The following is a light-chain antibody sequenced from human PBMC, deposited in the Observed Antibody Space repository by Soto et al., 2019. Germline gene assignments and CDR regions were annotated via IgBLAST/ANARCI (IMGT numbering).Light chain of an antibody. V-gene: IGKV1-5*01. CDR2: DAS. CDR3: QQYNSYLT. J-gene: IGKJ3*01. CDR1: QSISSW. Sequence: DIQMTQSPSTLSASVGDRVTITCRASQSISSWLAWYQQKPGKAPKLLIYDASSLESGVPSRFSGSGSGKEFTLTISRLQPDDFATYYCQQYNSYLTFGPGTKVDIK.